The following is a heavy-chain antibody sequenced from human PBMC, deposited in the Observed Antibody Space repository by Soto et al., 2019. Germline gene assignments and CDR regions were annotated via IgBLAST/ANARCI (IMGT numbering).Heavy chain of an antibody. CDR3: ARGHEFGGNSGALDV. V-gene: IGHV1-69*14. D-gene: IGHD2-15*01. CDR1: GGSFRREA. Sequence: QVQLVQSGGEVMKPGTSVKVSCTASGGSFRREAINWLRQAPGQGPEWMGNILPFFVTADYAQKFQGRVTVTADTSTTTVYMKLSSLGVADTAVYDCARGHEFGGNSGALDVWGQGTTVIVSS. J-gene: IGHJ3*01. CDR2: ILPFFVTA.